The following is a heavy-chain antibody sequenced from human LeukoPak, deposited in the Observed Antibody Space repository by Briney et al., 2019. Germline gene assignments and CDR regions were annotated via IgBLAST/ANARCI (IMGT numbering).Heavy chain of an antibody. CDR3: ASGYSSSWSPIQYYYYYYMDV. Sequence: PSETLSLTCTVSGYSISSGYYWGWIRQPPGKGLEWIGSIYHSGSTYYNPSLKSRVTISVDTSKNQFSLKLSSVTAADTAVYYCASGYSSSWSPIQYYYYYYMDVWGKGTTVTVSS. D-gene: IGHD6-13*01. CDR2: IYHSGST. J-gene: IGHJ6*03. CDR1: GYSISSGYY. V-gene: IGHV4-38-2*02.